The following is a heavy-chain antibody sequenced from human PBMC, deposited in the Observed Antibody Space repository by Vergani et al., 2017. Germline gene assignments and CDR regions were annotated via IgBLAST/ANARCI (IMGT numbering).Heavy chain of an antibody. J-gene: IGHJ6*02. CDR2: IYYSGST. CDR3: ARGWSPFYYYGMDV. D-gene: IGHD3-3*01. CDR1: GGSISSYY. Sequence: QVQLQESGPGLVKPSETLSLTCTVSGGSISSYYWSWIRQPPGKGLEWIGYIYYSGSTYYNPSLKSRVTISVDTSKNQFSLKLSSVTAADTAVYYCARGWSPFYYYGMDVWGQGTTVTVSS. V-gene: IGHV4-59*01.